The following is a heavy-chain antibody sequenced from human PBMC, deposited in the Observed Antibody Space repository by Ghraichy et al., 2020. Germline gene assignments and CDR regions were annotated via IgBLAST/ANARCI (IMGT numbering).Heavy chain of an antibody. CDR1: GYTFTSYG. J-gene: IGHJ4*02. D-gene: IGHD4-23*01. Sequence: ASAKVSCKASGYTFTSYGISWVRQAPGQGLEWMGWISAYNGNTNYAQKLQGRVTMTTDTSTSTAYMELRSLRSDDTAVYYCARDMFELGSNASPRFDYWGQGTLVTVSS. V-gene: IGHV1-18*04. CDR2: ISAYNGNT. CDR3: ARDMFELGSNASPRFDY.